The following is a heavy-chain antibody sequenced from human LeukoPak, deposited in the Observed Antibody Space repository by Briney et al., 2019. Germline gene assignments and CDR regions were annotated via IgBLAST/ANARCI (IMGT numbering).Heavy chain of an antibody. CDR1: GGSFSGYY. CDR3: ASFFSYSSSWYYFDY. J-gene: IGHJ4*02. Sequence: SETLSLTCAVYGGSFSGYYWSWIRQPPGKGLEWIGEINHSGSTNYNPSLKSRVTISVDTSKNQFSLKLSSVTAADTAVYYCASFFSYSSSWYYFDYWGQGILVTVSS. CDR2: INHSGST. D-gene: IGHD6-13*01. V-gene: IGHV4-34*01.